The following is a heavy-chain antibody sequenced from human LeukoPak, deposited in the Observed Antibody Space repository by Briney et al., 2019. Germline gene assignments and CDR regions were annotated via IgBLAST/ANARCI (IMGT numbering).Heavy chain of an antibody. V-gene: IGHV1-69*01. CDR3: ARANAPIAGVRGVISYWFDP. J-gene: IGHJ5*02. Sequence: GASVKVSCKASGGTFSSYAISWVRQAPGQGLEWMGGIIPIFGTANYAQKFQGRVTITADESTSTAYMELSSLRSEDTAVYYCARANAPIAGVRGVISYWFDPWGQGTLVTVSS. CDR1: GGTFSSYA. D-gene: IGHD3-10*01. CDR2: IIPIFGTA.